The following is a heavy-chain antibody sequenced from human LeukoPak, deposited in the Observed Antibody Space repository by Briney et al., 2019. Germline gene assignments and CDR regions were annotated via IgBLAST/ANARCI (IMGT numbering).Heavy chain of an antibody. CDR2: ISSSGNTI. J-gene: IGHJ3*02. V-gene: IGHV3-48*03. CDR3: ARERPGEDTFDI. Sequence: GGSLRLSCAASGFTFSSYEMNWVRQAPGKGLGWVSFISSSGNTIYYADSVKGRFIIYRDNAKNSLYLQMNSLRTEDTAIYYCARERPGEDTFDIWGQGTMVTVSS. CDR1: GFTFSSYE. D-gene: IGHD7-27*01.